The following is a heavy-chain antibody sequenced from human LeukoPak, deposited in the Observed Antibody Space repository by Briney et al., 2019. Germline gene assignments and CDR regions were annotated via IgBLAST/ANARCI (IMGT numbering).Heavy chain of an antibody. CDR1: GGSISSGSYY. CDR2: IYTSGST. D-gene: IGHD2-2*01. Sequence: PSETLSLTCTVSGGSISSGSYYWSWIRQPAGKGLEWIGRIYTSGSTNYNPSLKSRVTISVDTSKNQFSRKLSSVTAADTAVYYCARSSPDIVVVPAANFYWGQGTLVTVSS. CDR3: ARSSPDIVVVPAANFY. J-gene: IGHJ4*01. V-gene: IGHV4-61*02.